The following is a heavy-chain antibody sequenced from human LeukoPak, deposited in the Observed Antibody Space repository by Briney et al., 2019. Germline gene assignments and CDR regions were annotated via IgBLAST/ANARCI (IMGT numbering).Heavy chain of an antibody. J-gene: IGHJ4*02. CDR3: ARGHSGY. V-gene: IGHV4-34*01. Sequence: PSETLSLTCAVYGGSFSGYYWSWIRQPPGKGLEWIGEINHSRSTNYNPSLKSRVTISVDTSKNQFSLKLSSVTAADTAVYYCARGHSGYWGQGTLVTVSS. CDR1: GGSFSGYY. CDR2: INHSRST. D-gene: IGHD2-15*01.